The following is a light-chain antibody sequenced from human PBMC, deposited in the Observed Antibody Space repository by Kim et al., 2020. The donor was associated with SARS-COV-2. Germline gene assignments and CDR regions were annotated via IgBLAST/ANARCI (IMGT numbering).Light chain of an antibody. Sequence: DIQMTQSPSTVSASVGDVVTITCRASQTISSWLAWYQQRPGKAPKLLIYKASTLESGVPSRFSGSGSGTDFTLTISSLQPDDVATYYCQQYHSYSTFGQGTKVDIK. CDR1: QTISSW. V-gene: IGKV1-5*03. J-gene: IGKJ1*01. CDR2: KAS. CDR3: QQYHSYST.